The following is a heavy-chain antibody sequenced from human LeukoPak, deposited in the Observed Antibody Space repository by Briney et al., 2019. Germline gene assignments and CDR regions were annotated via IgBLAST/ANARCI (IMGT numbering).Heavy chain of an antibody. D-gene: IGHD6-13*01. J-gene: IGHJ3*02. CDR3: ADRVSGAFDI. CDR2: ISGSGGST. V-gene: IGHV3-23*01. CDR1: GFTFSSYG. Sequence: PGGSLRLSCAASGFTFSSYGMHWVRQAPGKGLEWVSAISGSGGSTYYADSVKGRFTISRDNSKNTLYLQMNSLRAEDTAVYYCADRVSGAFDIWGQGTMVTVSS.